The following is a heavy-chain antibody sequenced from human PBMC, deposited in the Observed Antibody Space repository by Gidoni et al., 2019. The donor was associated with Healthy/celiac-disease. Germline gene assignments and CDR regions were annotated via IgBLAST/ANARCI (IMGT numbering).Heavy chain of an antibody. CDR2: IIPIFGTA. Sequence: QVQLVQSGAEVKKPGSSVQVSCKASGGTFSSYAIRGVRQAPVQWLEWMGGIIPIFGTANYAQKFQGRVTITADKSTSTAYMELSSLRSEDTAVYYCARAKQPGAYYYYYGMDVWGQGTTVTVSS. J-gene: IGHJ6*02. CDR1: GGTFSSYA. D-gene: IGHD6-13*01. V-gene: IGHV1-69*06. CDR3: ARAKQPGAYYYYYGMDV.